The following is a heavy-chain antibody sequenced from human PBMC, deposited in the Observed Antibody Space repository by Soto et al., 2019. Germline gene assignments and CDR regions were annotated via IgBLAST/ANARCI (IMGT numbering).Heavy chain of an antibody. CDR3: AKETQANLGTGGFDS. D-gene: IGHD7-27*01. CDR1: GFAFDDYA. Sequence: EVQLVESGGGLVQPGRSLRLSCAASGFAFDDYAIHWVRQGPGKGLEWVSGISWNSGSIAYADCVKGRFTISRDNGKKSLYLQIYSLRPEDTAMYYCAKETQANLGTGGFDSWGQGTLVTVSS. CDR2: ISWNSGSI. V-gene: IGHV3-9*01. J-gene: IGHJ4*02.